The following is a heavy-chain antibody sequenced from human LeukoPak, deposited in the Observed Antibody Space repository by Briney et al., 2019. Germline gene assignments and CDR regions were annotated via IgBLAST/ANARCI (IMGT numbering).Heavy chain of an antibody. CDR3: ASSYGSNKNPFEY. Sequence: GGSLRLSCAASGFTFSSYAMHWVRQAPGKGLEYVSAISSSGDSTYYANSVRGRFTISRDNSKNTLYLQTGSLRAEDTAVYYCASSYGSNKNPFEYWGQGTLVTVSS. CDR1: GFTFSSYA. J-gene: IGHJ4*02. V-gene: IGHV3-64*01. CDR2: ISSSGDST. D-gene: IGHD4-23*01.